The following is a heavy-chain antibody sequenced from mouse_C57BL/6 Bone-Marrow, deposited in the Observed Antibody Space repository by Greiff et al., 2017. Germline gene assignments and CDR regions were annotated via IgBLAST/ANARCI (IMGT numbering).Heavy chain of an antibody. Sequence: EVKLMESGGGLVKPGGSLKLSCAASGFTFSSYAMSWVRQTPEKRLEWVATISDGGSYTYYPDNVKGRFTISRDNAKNNLYLQMSHLKSEDTAMYYCARDRAYDYDEGFAYWGQGTLVTVSA. CDR3: ARDRAYDYDEGFAY. D-gene: IGHD2-4*01. J-gene: IGHJ3*01. V-gene: IGHV5-4*01. CDR2: ISDGGSYT. CDR1: GFTFSSYA.